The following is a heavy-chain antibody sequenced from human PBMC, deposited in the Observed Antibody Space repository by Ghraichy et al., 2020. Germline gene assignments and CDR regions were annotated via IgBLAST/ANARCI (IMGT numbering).Heavy chain of an antibody. CDR3: ARGGPQLELPDY. CDR1: GFTFSDYY. Sequence: GGSLRLSCAASGFTFSDYYMSWIRQAPGKGLEWLSYIASSSGYTNYADSVKGRFTISRDNAKNSLYLQMNSLRAEDTAVYYCARGGPQLELPDYWGQGTLVTVSS. CDR2: IASSSGYT. J-gene: IGHJ4*02. D-gene: IGHD1-7*01. V-gene: IGHV3-11*05.